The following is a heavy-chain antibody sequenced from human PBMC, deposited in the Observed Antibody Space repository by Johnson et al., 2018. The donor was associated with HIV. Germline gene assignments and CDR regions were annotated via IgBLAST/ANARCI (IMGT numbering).Heavy chain of an antibody. CDR2: ISYDGSNK. V-gene: IGHV3-30*03. CDR3: ARACRDGDTGDAFDI. D-gene: IGHD5-24*01. CDR1: GFTFSSYG. Sequence: QVQLMESGGGVVQPGRSLKLSCAASGFTFSSYGMHWVRQAPGKGLEWVAVISYDGSNKYHADSVKGRFTISRDNSKNTLYLQMNSLRAEDTAVYYGARACRDGDTGDAFDIWGQGTMVTVSS. J-gene: IGHJ3*02.